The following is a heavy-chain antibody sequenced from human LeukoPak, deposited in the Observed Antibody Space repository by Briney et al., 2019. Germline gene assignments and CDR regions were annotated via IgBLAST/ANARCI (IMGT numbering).Heavy chain of an antibody. D-gene: IGHD1-26*01. Sequence: PSETLSLTCAVYGGSFSGYYWSWIRQPPGKGLEWIGEINHSGSTNYNPSLKSRVTISVDRSKNQFSLKLRSVTAADTAVYYCARCVRELRKSDALAEPGTYYFDYWGQGTLVTVS. V-gene: IGHV4-34*01. CDR1: GGSFSGYY. CDR2: INHSGST. CDR3: ARCVRELRKSDALAEPGTYYFDY. J-gene: IGHJ4*02.